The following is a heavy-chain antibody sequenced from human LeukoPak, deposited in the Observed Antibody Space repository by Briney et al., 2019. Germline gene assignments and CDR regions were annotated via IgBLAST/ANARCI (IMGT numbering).Heavy chain of an antibody. J-gene: IGHJ4*02. V-gene: IGHV3-30-3*01. D-gene: IGHD6-13*01. Sequence: PGGSLRLSCAASGFIFSNYTMHWVRQAPGKGLDWVAVISYDGSIKYYAESVKGRFTISRDNSKNTLYLQMNSLRTEDTAVYYCARVSDSSSWYGPHFDYWGQGTLVTVSS. CDR3: ARVSDSSSWYGPHFDY. CDR1: GFIFSNYT. CDR2: ISYDGSIK.